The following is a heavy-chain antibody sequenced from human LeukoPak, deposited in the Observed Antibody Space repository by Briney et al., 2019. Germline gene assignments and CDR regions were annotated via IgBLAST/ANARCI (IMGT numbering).Heavy chain of an antibody. Sequence: PSETLSLTCAVYGGSFSGYYWSWIRQPPGKGLEWIGEINHSGSTYYNPSLKSRVTISVDTSKNQFSLKLSSVTAADTAVYYCARDGGGQYYYDSSGYSRVFDYWGQGTLDTVS. CDR3: ARDGGGQYYYDSSGYSRVFDY. V-gene: IGHV4-34*01. CDR2: INHSGST. J-gene: IGHJ4*02. D-gene: IGHD3-22*01. CDR1: GGSFSGYY.